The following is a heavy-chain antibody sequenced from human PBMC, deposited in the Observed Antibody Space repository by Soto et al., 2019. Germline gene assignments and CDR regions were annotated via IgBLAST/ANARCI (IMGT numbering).Heavy chain of an antibody. CDR3: ARSLTTFGVVIWTDYYVMDV. Sequence: QVQLVQSGAEVREPGSSVRVSCKASGGKFNTYAFNWVRQAPGQGLEWLGGIISFFGAAMYAQKFQGRVTITADEFTTTAYLELSSLRSEDTAVYYCARSLTTFGVVIWTDYYVMDVWGQGTTVTVSS. CDR1: GGKFNTYA. CDR2: IISFFGAA. J-gene: IGHJ6*02. D-gene: IGHD3-3*01. V-gene: IGHV1-69*01.